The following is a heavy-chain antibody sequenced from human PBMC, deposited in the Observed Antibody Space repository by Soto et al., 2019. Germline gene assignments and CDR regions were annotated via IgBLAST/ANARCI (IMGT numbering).Heavy chain of an antibody. J-gene: IGHJ4*02. D-gene: IGHD3-22*01. CDR1: GFTFSSYG. CDR3: AKGADSSGYYNFDY. CDR2: ISYDGSNK. Sequence: QVKLVESRGGVVQPGRSLRLSCAASGFTFSSYGMHWVRQAPGKGLEWVAVISYDGSNKYYADSVKGRFTISRDNSKNTLYLQMNSLRAEDTAVYYCAKGADSSGYYNFDYWGQGTLVTVSS. V-gene: IGHV3-30*18.